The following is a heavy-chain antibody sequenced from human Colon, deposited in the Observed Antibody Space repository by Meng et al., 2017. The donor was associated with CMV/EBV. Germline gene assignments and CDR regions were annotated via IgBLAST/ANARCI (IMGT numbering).Heavy chain of an antibody. CDR2: ISANNGNT. CDR3: ARAWWKSGVVVVSATTNWFDH. CDR1: GCIFSTSG. V-gene: IGHV1-18*01. Sequence: ASVKVSCKTSGCIFSTSGIAWVRQAPGQGLDWMGWISANNGNTEYAQKFQGRATMTTDTSTNTAYMELRSLRPDDTAMYYCARAWWKSGVVVVSATTNWFDHWGQGTLVTVSS. D-gene: IGHD2-2*01. J-gene: IGHJ5*02.